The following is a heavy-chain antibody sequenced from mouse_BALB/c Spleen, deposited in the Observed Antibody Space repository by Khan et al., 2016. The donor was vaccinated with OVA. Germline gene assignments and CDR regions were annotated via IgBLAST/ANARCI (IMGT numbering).Heavy chain of an antibody. Sequence: VRLQQSGPELLKPGASVKMSCKASGYTFTSYVMHWVKQKPGQGLEWIGYIYPFNDDSKYSEKFKGKATLTSDTSSNTAYMEFSSLTSEDSAVYYCATQGSTYTWFAYWGQGTLVTVSA. V-gene: IGHV1S136*01. CDR2: IYPFNDDS. D-gene: IGHD1-1*01. J-gene: IGHJ3*01. CDR3: ATQGSTYTWFAY. CDR1: GYTFTSYV.